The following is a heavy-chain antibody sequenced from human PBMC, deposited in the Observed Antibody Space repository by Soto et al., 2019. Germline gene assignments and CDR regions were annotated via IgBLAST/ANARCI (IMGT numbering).Heavy chain of an antibody. CDR2: IWYDGSNK. J-gene: IGHJ3*02. V-gene: IGHV3-33*01. Sequence: GGSLRLSCAASGFTFSSYGMHWVRQAPGKGLEWVAVIWYDGSNKYYADSVKGRFTISRDNSKNTLYLQMNSLRAEETAVYYCARDGIEAHHDAFDIWGQGTMVTVSS. CDR3: ARDGIEAHHDAFDI. D-gene: IGHD1-20*01. CDR1: GFTFSSYG.